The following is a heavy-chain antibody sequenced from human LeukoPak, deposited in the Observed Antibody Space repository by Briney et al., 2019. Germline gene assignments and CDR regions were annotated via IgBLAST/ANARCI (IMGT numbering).Heavy chain of an antibody. J-gene: IGHJ4*02. CDR2: IYYSGST. V-gene: IGHV4-30-4*08. Sequence: SETLSLTCTVSGGSISSGDYYWSWIRQPSGKGLEWIGYIYYSGSTYYNPSLKSRVTISVDTSKNQFSLKLSSVTAADTAVYYCARVQYQLLYRWEGVYYFDYWGQGTLVTVSS. CDR3: ARVQYQLLYRWEGVYYFDY. D-gene: IGHD2-2*02. CDR1: GGSISSGDYY.